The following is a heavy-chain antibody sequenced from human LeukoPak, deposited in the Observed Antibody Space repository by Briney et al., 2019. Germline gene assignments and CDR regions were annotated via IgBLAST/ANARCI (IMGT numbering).Heavy chain of an antibody. CDR2: IYYSGST. D-gene: IGHD1-26*01. V-gene: IGHV4-61*05. CDR3: ARQRSALEAFDI. J-gene: IGHJ3*02. CDR1: GGSISSSSHY. Sequence: PSETLSLTCTVSGGSISSSSHYWGWIRQPPGKGLEWIGYIYYSGSTNYNPSLKSRVTLSVDTSKNQFSLKLTSVTAADTAVYYCARQRSALEAFDIWGQGTMVTVSS.